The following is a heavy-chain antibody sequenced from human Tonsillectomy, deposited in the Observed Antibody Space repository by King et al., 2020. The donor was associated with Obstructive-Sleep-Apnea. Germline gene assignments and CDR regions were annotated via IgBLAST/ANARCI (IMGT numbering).Heavy chain of an antibody. CDR1: GYSFSSYW. J-gene: IGHJ6*02. CDR2: IYPGDSDI. V-gene: IGHV5-51*01. CDR3: ARHGAAVHFYGMDV. D-gene: IGHD6-13*01. Sequence: VQLVESGAEVKKPGESLRISCQGSGYSFSSYWIAWVRQMPGKGLEWRGIIYPGDSDIKYSPSFQGQVTISVDKSISTASLQGSSLKASDSAIYYCARHGAAVHFYGMDVWGQGTTVTVS.